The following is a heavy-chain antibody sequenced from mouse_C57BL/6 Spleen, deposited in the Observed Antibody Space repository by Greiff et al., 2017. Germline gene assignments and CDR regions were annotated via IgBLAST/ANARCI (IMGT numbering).Heavy chain of an antibody. V-gene: IGHV1-66*01. D-gene: IGHD1-1*01. CDR3: ARTTVVAYYAMDY. CDR1: GYSFTSYY. CDR2: IYPGSGNT. J-gene: IGHJ4*01. Sequence: QVQLQQPGPELVKPGASVKISCKASGYSFTSYYIHWVKQRPGQGLEWIGWIYPGSGNTKYNEKFKGKATLTADTSSSTAYMQLSSLTSEDSAVYYCARTTVVAYYAMDYWGQGTSVTVSS.